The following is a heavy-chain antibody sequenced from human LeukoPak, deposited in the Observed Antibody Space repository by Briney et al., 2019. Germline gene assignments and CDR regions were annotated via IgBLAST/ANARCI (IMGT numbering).Heavy chain of an antibody. Sequence: PGGSLRLSCAAAGFTVISNYMSWGRQAPGKGLEGGSVIYSGGSTYYADSVKGRFTISRDNSKNTLYLQMNSLRAEDTAVYYCASYSSGWYEGYWGQGTLVTVSS. D-gene: IGHD6-19*01. CDR3: ASYSSGWYEGY. CDR2: IYSGGST. J-gene: IGHJ4*02. V-gene: IGHV3-53*01. CDR1: GFTVISNY.